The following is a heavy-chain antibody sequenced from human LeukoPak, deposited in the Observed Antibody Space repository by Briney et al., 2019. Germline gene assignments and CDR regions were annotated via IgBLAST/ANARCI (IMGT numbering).Heavy chain of an antibody. J-gene: IGHJ4*02. D-gene: IGHD5-18*01. CDR1: GGTFSSYA. CDR3: ARENAAMGSLDY. Sequence: ASVKVSCKASGGTFSSYAISWVRQAPGQGLEWMGGIIPIFGTANYAQKFQGRVTITADESTSTAYMELSSLRSEDTAVYYCARENAAMGSLDYWGQGTLVTVSS. CDR2: IIPIFGTA. V-gene: IGHV1-69*13.